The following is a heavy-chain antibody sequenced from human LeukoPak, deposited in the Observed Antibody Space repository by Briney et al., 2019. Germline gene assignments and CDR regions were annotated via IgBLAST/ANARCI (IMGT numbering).Heavy chain of an antibody. D-gene: IGHD3-22*01. CDR1: GFTFNSYW. CDR2: INQDGSEK. Sequence: GGSLRLSCAASGFTFNSYWMNWVRQAPGKGLEWVANINQDGSEKYYVDSVKGRFTISRDNAKNSLYLQMNSLRAEDTAVYYCASPSDYYDSSGYHQVIDYWGQGTLVTVSS. V-gene: IGHV3-7*01. J-gene: IGHJ4*02. CDR3: ASPSDYYDSSGYHQVIDY.